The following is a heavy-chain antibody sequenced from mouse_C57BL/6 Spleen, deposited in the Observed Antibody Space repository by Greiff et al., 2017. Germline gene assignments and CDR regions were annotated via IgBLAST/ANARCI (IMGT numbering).Heavy chain of an antibody. D-gene: IGHD3-2*01. J-gene: IGHJ3*01. Sequence: EVQLQQSGGGLVQPGGSLSLSCAASGFTFTDYYMSWVRQPPGKALEWLGFIRNKANGYTTEYSASVKGRFTISRDNSQSILYLQMNALRAEDSATYYCARDKGDSPFAYWGQGTLVTVSA. CDR2: IRNKANGYTT. V-gene: IGHV7-3*01. CDR1: GFTFTDYY. CDR3: ARDKGDSPFAY.